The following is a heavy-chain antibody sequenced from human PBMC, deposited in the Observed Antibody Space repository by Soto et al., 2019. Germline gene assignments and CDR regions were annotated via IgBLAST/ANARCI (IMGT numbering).Heavy chain of an antibody. Sequence: ASVKVSCKASGYTFTGYYMHWVRQAPGQGLEWMGRINPKSGGTSTAQKFQGWVTMTTDTSISTASMELTRLTSDDTAIYYCARGDSTDCSNGVCSFFYNHDMDVWGQGTTVTVSS. J-gene: IGHJ6*02. CDR1: GYTFTGYY. V-gene: IGHV1-2*04. D-gene: IGHD2-8*01. CDR2: INPKSGGT. CDR3: ARGDSTDCSNGVCSFFYNHDMDV.